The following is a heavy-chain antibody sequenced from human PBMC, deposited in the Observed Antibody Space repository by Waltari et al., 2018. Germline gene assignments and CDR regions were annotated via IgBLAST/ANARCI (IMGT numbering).Heavy chain of an antibody. CDR1: GDTFSNYA. CDR3: AISTGSDWYFDL. CDR2: IIPIFGAP. D-gene: IGHD2-8*02. Sequence: QVQLVQSGAEVKKPGSSVKVSCKASGDTFSNYAIAGVRQALGQGLEWMGGIIPIFGAPKSEQKCQGRVTITADESTSTAYMALGSLGSDDTAVYYCAISTGSDWYFDLWGRGTLVTVSS. V-gene: IGHV1-69*01. J-gene: IGHJ2*01.